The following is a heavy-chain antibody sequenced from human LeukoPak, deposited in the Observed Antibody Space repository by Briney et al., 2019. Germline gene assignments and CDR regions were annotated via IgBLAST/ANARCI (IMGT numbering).Heavy chain of an antibody. Sequence: GGSLRLSCAASGFTFSSYWMHWVRQAPGKGLEWVSAISGSGGSTYYADSVKGRFTISRDNSKNTLYLQMNSLRAEDTAVYYCVNVLRGVPAGEVISDYWGQGTLVTVSS. CDR2: ISGSGGST. J-gene: IGHJ4*02. D-gene: IGHD2-2*01. V-gene: IGHV3-23*01. CDR3: VNVLRGVPAGEVISDY. CDR1: GFTFSSYW.